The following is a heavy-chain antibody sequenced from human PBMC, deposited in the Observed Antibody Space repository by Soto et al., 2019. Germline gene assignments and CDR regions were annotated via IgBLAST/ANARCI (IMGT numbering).Heavy chain of an antibody. D-gene: IGHD6-19*01. Sequence: QVQLQESGPGLVKPSETLSLTCTVSGGSISSYYWSWIRQPPGKGLEWIGYIYYSGSTHYNPSLKSRVTISVDQSKNQFSLKVYTVTAADTAIYYCARTRYSSGRDLDYWGQGTLVTVSS. J-gene: IGHJ4*02. CDR3: ARTRYSSGRDLDY. V-gene: IGHV4-59*08. CDR2: IYYSGST. CDR1: GGSISSYY.